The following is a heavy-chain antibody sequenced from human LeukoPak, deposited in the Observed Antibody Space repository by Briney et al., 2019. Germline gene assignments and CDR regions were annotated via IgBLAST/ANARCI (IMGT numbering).Heavy chain of an antibody. V-gene: IGHV4-39*01. CDR2: IYYTGNT. CDR3: ATVDNTAPRDGGMDV. J-gene: IGHJ6*02. Sequence: PSETLSLTCTVSGGSIRSSRYYWGWIRQPPGKGPECIGSIYYTGNTYYNPSLKSRLTISVDTSKNRFSLNLSSVTAADTAIYYCATVDNTAPRDGGMDVWGQGTTVIVSS. D-gene: IGHD2-21*02. CDR1: GGSIRSSRYY.